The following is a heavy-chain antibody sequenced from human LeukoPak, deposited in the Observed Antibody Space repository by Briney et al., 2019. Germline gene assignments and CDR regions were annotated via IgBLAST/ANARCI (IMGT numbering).Heavy chain of an antibody. Sequence: GGSLRLSCAASGFAVSSNYMSWVRQAPGKGLEWVSIIYSGGSTYYADSVKGRFTISRDNSKNTLYLQMNSLRAEDTAVYYCARDWGSGWYYFDYWGQGTLVTVSS. CDR2: IYSGGST. V-gene: IGHV3-66*01. CDR3: ARDWGSGWYYFDY. CDR1: GFAVSSNY. J-gene: IGHJ4*02. D-gene: IGHD6-19*01.